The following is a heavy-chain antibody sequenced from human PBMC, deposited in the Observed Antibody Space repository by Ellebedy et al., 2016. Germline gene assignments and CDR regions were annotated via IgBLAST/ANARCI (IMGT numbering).Heavy chain of an antibody. CDR3: ASARVVVAATRAEYFQH. V-gene: IGHV4-31*03. CDR1: GGSISSGGYY. Sequence: LRLSXTVSGGSISSGGYYWSWIRQHPGKGLEWIGYIYYSGSTYYNPSLKSRVTISVDTSKNQFALKLSSVTAADTAVYYCASARVVVAATRAEYFQHWGQGTLVTVSS. D-gene: IGHD2-15*01. J-gene: IGHJ1*01. CDR2: IYYSGST.